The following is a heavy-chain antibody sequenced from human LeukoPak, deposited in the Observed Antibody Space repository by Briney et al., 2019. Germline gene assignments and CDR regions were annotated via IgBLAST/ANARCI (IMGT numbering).Heavy chain of an antibody. J-gene: IGHJ4*02. Sequence: GGSLRLSCAASGFTFSDYYMSWIRQTPEKGLEWVSYIGVNSYYTNYADSVKGRFTISRDNGKNSLYLQMNSLRAEDTAVYYCARGDGGNRAFDYWGQGNLVTVSS. CDR3: ARGDGGNRAFDY. D-gene: IGHD4-23*01. V-gene: IGHV3-11*05. CDR2: IGVNSYYT. CDR1: GFTFSDYY.